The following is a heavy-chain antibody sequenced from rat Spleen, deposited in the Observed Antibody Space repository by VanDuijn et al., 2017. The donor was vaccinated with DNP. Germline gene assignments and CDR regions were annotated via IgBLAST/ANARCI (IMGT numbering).Heavy chain of an antibody. CDR1: GFTFSDYG. D-gene: IGHD1-1*01. J-gene: IGHJ3*01. CDR3: VREDYSGDYWFAY. Sequence: EVQLVESGGGVVQHGRSLKLSCLVSGFTFSDYGMSWIRQSPGKGLEWIASISSDSGYIYYADTVKGRFTISRENAKNTLYLQMTSLRSEDTALYYCVREDYSGDYWFAYWCQGSLVTVSS. V-gene: IGHV5-34*01. CDR2: ISSDSGYI.